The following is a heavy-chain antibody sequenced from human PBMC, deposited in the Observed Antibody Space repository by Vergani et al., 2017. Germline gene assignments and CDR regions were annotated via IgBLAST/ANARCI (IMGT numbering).Heavy chain of an antibody. CDR1: GDSIISRSYY. CDR2: IYNSGNG. D-gene: IGHD3-16*01. CDR3: ASERYYPDSTFRFRGRYFDV. V-gene: IGHV4-39*01. Sequence: QLQLQESGPGLVKASETLSLTCTVSGDSIISRSYYWGWIRQPPGKGLEWIGSIYNSGNGDSSSSLKSRVTISADTSKNQFSLRLTSVTAADTAVYYCASERYYPDSTFRFRGRYFDVWGRGTLVTVPS. J-gene: IGHJ2*01.